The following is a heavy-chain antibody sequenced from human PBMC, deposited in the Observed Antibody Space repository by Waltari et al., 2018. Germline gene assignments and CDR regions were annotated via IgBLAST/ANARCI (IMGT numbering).Heavy chain of an antibody. J-gene: IGHJ4*02. V-gene: IGHV1-2*02. CDR2: FNHNRGGG. CDR1: GYTFTDFD. D-gene: IGHD6-19*01. Sequence: QVQLVQSGAEVKKPGASVKVSCKASGYTFTDFDLHWVRQAPGQGLEGLGMGRGRGDEWMGGFNHNRGGGNEAQELQGRVNLARDTSISPAYIELSRLRSDDTAVYYCAAIYHDSSAYFQYYLDHWGQGTLVTVSS. CDR3: AAIYHDSSAYFQYYLDH.